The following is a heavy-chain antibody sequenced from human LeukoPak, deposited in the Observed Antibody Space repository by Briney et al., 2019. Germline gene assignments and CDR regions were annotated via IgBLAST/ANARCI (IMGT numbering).Heavy chain of an antibody. CDR1: GGSISSSSYY. Sequence: PSETLSLTCTVSGGSISSSSYYWGWIRQPPGKGLEWIGSIYYSGSTYYNPSLKSRVTISVDTSKNQFSLKLSSVTAADTAVYYCARGVATLYYFDYWGQGTLVTVSS. V-gene: IGHV4-39*01. CDR2: IYYSGST. D-gene: IGHD5-12*01. CDR3: ARGVATLYYFDY. J-gene: IGHJ4*02.